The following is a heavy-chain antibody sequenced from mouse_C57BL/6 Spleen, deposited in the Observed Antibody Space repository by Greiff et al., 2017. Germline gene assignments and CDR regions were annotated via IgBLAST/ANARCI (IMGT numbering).Heavy chain of an antibody. CDR1: GYAFSSSW. CDR2: IYPGDGDT. CDR3: ARLGRWYLDY. D-gene: IGHD4-1*01. J-gene: IGHJ2*01. Sequence: QVQLQQSGPELVKPGASVKISCKASGYAFSSSWMNWVKQRPGKGLEWIGRIYPGDGDTNYNGKFKGKATLTADKSSSTAYMQLSSLTSEDSAVYFCARLGRWYLDYWGQGTTLTVSS. V-gene: IGHV1-82*01.